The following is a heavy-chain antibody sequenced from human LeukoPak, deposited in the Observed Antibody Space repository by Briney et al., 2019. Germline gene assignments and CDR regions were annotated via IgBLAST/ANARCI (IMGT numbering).Heavy chain of an antibody. CDR1: SVSISSSSYY. J-gene: IGHJ4*02. V-gene: IGHV4-39*01. D-gene: IGHD1-14*01. CDR3: ARHNRPLFDY. Sequence: PSETLSLTCTVSSVSISSSSYYWGWIRQPPGKGLEWIGSIYYSGSSHYNPSLKGRVTISVDASKNQFSLKLSSVTAADTAVYYCARHNRPLFDYWGQGTLVTVSS. CDR2: IYYSGSS.